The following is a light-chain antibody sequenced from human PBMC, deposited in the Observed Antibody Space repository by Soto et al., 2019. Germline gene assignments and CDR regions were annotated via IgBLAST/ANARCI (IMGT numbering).Light chain of an antibody. J-gene: IGKJ4*01. CDR2: GTS. Sequence: IVLTQSPGTLSLSPGERATLSCRASQSVSSSYLVWYQQRPGQPPRVLIYGTSHRVACIPDWFTGTWSGTAFTLTFYRLEPEDSAVFYLEEDGALALIFGGGTQVQI. CDR3: EEDGALALI. CDR1: QSVSSSY. V-gene: IGKV3-20*01.